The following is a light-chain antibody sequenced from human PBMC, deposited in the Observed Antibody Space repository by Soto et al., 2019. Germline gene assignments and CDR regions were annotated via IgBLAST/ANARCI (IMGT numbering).Light chain of an antibody. Sequence: DIQMTQSPSYVSESVGDRFTITGRASQGISSWLAWYQQKPGQAPKLLIYAASSLQSGVPSRLRGSGYGTDFTLTISSLKPEDFATYYCQQANSSTVTFGHGTRLEIK. CDR1: QGISSW. J-gene: IGKJ5*01. CDR2: AAS. V-gene: IGKV1-12*01. CDR3: QQANSSTVT.